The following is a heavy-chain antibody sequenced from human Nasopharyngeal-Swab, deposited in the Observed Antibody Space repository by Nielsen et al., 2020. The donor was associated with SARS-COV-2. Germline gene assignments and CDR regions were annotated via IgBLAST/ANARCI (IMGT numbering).Heavy chain of an antibody. D-gene: IGHD7-27*01. J-gene: IGHJ4*02. CDR1: GFTFSSSA. CDR2: ISYDESIK. Sequence: GGSLRLSCAASGFTFSSSAMHWVRQAPGKGLEWVAVISYDESIKYYADSVKGRFTISRDNSKNTLYLQMSSLGAGDTAVYYCAREDWGKLDYWGQGTLVTVSS. V-gene: IGHV3-30-3*01. CDR3: AREDWGKLDY.